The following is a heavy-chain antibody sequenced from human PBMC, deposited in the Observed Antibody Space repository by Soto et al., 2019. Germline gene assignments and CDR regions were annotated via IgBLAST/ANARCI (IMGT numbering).Heavy chain of an antibody. CDR1: GFTFSSYG. D-gene: IGHD1-26*01. CDR3: ARDGELAPRTFTFDP. V-gene: IGHV3-33*01. CDR2: IWYDGSNK. J-gene: IGHJ5*02. Sequence: GGSLRLSCAASGFTFSSYGMHWVRQAPGKGLEWVAVIWYDGSNKYYADSVKGRFTISRDNSKNTLYLQMNSLRAEDTAVYYCARDGELAPRTFTFDPWGQGTLVTVSS.